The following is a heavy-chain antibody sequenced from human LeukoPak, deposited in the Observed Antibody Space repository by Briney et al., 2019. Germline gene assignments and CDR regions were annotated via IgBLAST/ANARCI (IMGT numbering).Heavy chain of an antibody. CDR1: GFTVSSNY. J-gene: IGHJ6*02. CDR2: IYSGGST. Sequence: GGSLRLSCAASGFTVSSNYMSWVRQAPGKGLEWVSVIYSGGSTYYADSVKGRFTISRDNSKNTLYLQMNSLRAEDTAVYYCARGGVVVPAVRHYYYGMDVWGQGTTVTVSS. CDR3: ARGGVVVPAVRHYYYGMDV. D-gene: IGHD2-2*01. V-gene: IGHV3-53*01.